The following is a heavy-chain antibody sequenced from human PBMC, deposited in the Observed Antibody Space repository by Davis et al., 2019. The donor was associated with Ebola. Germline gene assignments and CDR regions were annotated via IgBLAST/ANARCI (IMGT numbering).Heavy chain of an antibody. Sequence: ASVKVSCKASGYTFTGYYMHWVRQAPGQGLEWMGWINPNSGGTNYAQKFQGRVTMTRDTSISTAYMELSRLTSEDTAVYYCARVRPPDGLLWFGEYTDAFDIWGQGTMVTVSS. CDR2: INPNSGGT. J-gene: IGHJ3*02. CDR1: GYTFTGYY. CDR3: ARVRPPDGLLWFGEYTDAFDI. D-gene: IGHD3-10*01. V-gene: IGHV1-2*02.